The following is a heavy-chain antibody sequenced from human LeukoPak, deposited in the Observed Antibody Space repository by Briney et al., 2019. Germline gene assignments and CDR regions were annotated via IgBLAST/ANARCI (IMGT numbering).Heavy chain of an antibody. D-gene: IGHD6-13*01. V-gene: IGHV3-21*01. CDR1: RFTFSSYV. J-gene: IGHJ4*02. Sequence: GGSLRLSCAASRFTFSSYVMKWVRQVPGKGLEWVSSISTSSSYIYYADSVKGRFTISRDNAKNSLYLQMNSLRAEDTAVYYCARDKAAAASYYFDYWGQGTLVTVSS. CDR3: ARDKAAAASYYFDY. CDR2: ISTSSSYI.